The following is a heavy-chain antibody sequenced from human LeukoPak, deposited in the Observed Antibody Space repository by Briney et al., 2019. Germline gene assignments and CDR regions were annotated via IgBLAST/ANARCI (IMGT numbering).Heavy chain of an antibody. J-gene: IGHJ5*02. V-gene: IGHV1-2*02. Sequence: ASVKVSCKASGYTFTGYYMHWVRQAPGQGLEWMGWINPNSGGTNYAQKFQGRVTMTRDTSISTAYMELSRLRSDDTAVYYCARLRYCSGGSCYWFDPWGQGTLVTASS. CDR3: ARLRYCSGGSCYWFDP. CDR1: GYTFTGYY. CDR2: INPNSGGT. D-gene: IGHD2-15*01.